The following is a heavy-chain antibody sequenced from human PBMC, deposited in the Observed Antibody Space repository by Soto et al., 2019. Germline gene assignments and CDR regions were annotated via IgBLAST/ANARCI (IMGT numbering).Heavy chain of an antibody. CDR2: INWNSGSI. CDR1: GFTFDDYA. Sequence: EVQLVESGGGLVQPGRSLRLSCAASGFTFDDYAMHWVRQVPGKGLEWVSGINWNSGSIGYGDSVTGRFAISRHNAKNSLHMQMNRLSAEDTAFYYCVKDESINWYSGHFRHWGQGTLVTVSS. D-gene: IGHD6-13*01. V-gene: IGHV3-9*01. J-gene: IGHJ1*01. CDR3: VKDESINWYSGHFRH.